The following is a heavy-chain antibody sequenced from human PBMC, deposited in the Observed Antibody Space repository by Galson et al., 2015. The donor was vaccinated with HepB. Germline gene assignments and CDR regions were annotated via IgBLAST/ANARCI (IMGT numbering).Heavy chain of an antibody. CDR2: IYNSGSSENT. CDR3: AREYGTSRLLDY. D-gene: IGHD6-25*01. J-gene: IGHJ4*02. Sequence: ETLSLTCTVSGGSISDYYWSWIRQPAGKGLEWIGRIYNSGSSENTNYNPSLKSRVTMSVDKSKNQFSLNLTSVTAADTAVYYCAREYGTSRLLDYWGQGTLVTVSS. V-gene: IGHV4-4*07. CDR1: GGSISDYY.